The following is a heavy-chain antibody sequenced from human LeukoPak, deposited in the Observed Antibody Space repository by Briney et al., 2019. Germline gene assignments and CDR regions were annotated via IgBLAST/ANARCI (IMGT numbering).Heavy chain of an antibody. D-gene: IGHD4-23*01. CDR2: IYYSGST. Sequence: SETLSLTCTVSGGSISSSSYYWGWIRQPPGKGLEWIGYIYYSGSTNYNPSLKSRVTISVDKSKNQFSLKLNSVTVADTAVYYCSRTGTTVVTRALDSWGQGTLVTVSS. CDR1: GGSISSSSYY. V-gene: IGHV4-61*05. CDR3: SRTGTTVVTRALDS. J-gene: IGHJ5*01.